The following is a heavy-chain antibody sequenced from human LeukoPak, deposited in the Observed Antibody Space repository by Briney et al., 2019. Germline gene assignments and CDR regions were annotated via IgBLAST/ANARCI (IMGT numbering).Heavy chain of an antibody. CDR3: ARDSGLAPGAY. V-gene: IGHV4-61*02. Sequence: SETLSLTCSVSGGSIIDSNYHWTWIRQPAGKGLEWIGRIYKSGSTNYNPSLKSRVTLSVDTSNNQFFLELNSVTAADTAVYFCARDSGLAPGAYWGQGTLVVVPS. CDR1: GGSIIDSNYH. J-gene: IGHJ4*02. D-gene: IGHD6-19*01. CDR2: IYKSGST.